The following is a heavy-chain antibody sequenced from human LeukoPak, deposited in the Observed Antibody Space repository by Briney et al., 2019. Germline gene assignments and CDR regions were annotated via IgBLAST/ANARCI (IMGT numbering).Heavy chain of an antibody. CDR3: VRDTPTSYCSGGKCYFDY. CDR1: GYSISSGSYY. V-gene: IGHV4-61*02. CDR2: IYTSGST. Sequence: SETLSLTCTVSGYSISSGSYYWTWIRQPAGKGLECIGRIYTSGSTNYNPSLKSRVTISVDKSKNQFSLNLSSVTAADTAVYFCVRDTPTSYCSGGKCYFDYWGQGILVTVSS. J-gene: IGHJ4*02. D-gene: IGHD2-15*01.